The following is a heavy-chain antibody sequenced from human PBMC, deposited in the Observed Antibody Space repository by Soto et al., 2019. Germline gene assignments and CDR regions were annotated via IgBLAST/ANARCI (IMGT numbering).Heavy chain of an antibody. CDR1: GGSISSSNNY. D-gene: IGHD1-26*01. CDR3: ARHLVGAYNWFDP. V-gene: IGHV4-39*01. Sequence: SETLSLTCTVSGGSISSSNNYWGWIRQPPGKGLEWIGNIYYSGRTYYNPSLKSRVTISVDTSKNQFSLKLSSVTAADTAVYYCARHLVGAYNWFDPWGQGTLVTVSS. CDR2: IYYSGRT. J-gene: IGHJ5*02.